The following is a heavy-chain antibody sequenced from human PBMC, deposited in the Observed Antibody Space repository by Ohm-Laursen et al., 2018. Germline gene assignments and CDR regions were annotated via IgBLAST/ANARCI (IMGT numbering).Heavy chain of an antibody. CDR1: GLSLSTTGVA. D-gene: IGHD5-18*01. J-gene: IGHJ5*01. CDR3: EFRGNGDSGFDS. V-gene: IGHV2-5*02. CDR2: IYWDDLK. Sequence: TQTLTLTCTFSGLSLSTTGVAVGWLRPPPGKALEGLTLIYWDDLKRYSPSLRDRLTVTKDTSKNHVILTMTNMYPVNTGTYYCEFRGNGDSGFDSWGQGTLVTVSS.